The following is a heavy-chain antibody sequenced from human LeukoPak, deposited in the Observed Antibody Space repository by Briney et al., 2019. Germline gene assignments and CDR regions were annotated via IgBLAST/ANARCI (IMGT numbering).Heavy chain of an antibody. CDR1: GFTFSSYA. CDR3: AKRQRLVKVYYGMDV. J-gene: IGHJ6*02. V-gene: IGHV3-23*01. Sequence: PGGSLRLSCAASGFTFSSYAMSWVRQAPGKGLEWVSAISGSGGSTYYADSVKGRFTISRDDSKNTLYLQMNSLIAEDTAIYYCAKRQRLVKVYYGMDVWGQGTTVTVSS. CDR2: ISGSGGST. D-gene: IGHD2-8*02.